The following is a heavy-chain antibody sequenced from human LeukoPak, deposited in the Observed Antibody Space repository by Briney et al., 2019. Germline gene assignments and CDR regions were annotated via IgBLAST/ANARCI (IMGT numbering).Heavy chain of an antibody. D-gene: IGHD6-13*01. Sequence: GGPLRLSCSASGFPFSIYLMQCLRQAPGKGVVWVSRHNSDASSKSSADSVKGRFTISSENEKTTLYLQMTSLSAEDTDVYYCARDAIATDHWGQGTLVTVSS. CDR3: ARDAIATDH. CDR2: HNSDASSK. CDR1: GFPFSIYL. J-gene: IGHJ5*02. V-gene: IGHV3-74*01.